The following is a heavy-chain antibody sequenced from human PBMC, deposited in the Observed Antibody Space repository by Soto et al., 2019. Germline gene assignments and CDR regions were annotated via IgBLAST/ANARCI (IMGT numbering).Heavy chain of an antibody. V-gene: IGHV5-51*01. Sequence: GESLKISCKGSGYSFTTYWIGWVRQMPGKGLEGMVIIYPGDSDTRYSPSFQGQVTISADKSINTTYLQWSSLKASDTAIYYCAILNDILTGYDRRVVPAEPGGMDVWGQVNTVTVAS. CDR1: GYSFTTYW. CDR2: IYPGDSDT. D-gene: IGHD3-9*01. J-gene: IGHJ6*02. CDR3: AILNDILTGYDRRVVPAEPGGMDV.